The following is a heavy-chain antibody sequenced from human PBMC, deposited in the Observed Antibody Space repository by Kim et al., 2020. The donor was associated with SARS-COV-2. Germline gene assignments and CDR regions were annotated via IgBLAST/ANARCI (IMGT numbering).Heavy chain of an antibody. D-gene: IGHD2-15*01. CDR3: AKFAGVGREVIVVVVAAPQFDY. CDR1: GFTFSSYA. V-gene: IGHV3-23*01. CDR2: ISGSGGST. J-gene: IGHJ4*02. Sequence: GGSLRLSCAASGFTFSSYAMSWVRQAPGNGLEWVSAISGSGGSTYYADSVKGRFTISRDNSKNTLYLQMNSLRAEDTAVYYCAKFAGVGREVIVVVVAAPQFDYWGQGTLVTVSS.